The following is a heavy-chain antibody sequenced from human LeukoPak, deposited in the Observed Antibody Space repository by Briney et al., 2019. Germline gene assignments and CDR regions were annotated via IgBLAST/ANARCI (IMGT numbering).Heavy chain of an antibody. D-gene: IGHD1-26*01. V-gene: IGHV3-23*01. CDR2: SGSGGDT. CDR3: AKARGGTYRTYYFDY. J-gene: IGHJ4*02. CDR1: GLTFRNYA. Sequence: GGSLRLSCVLSGLTFRNYAMNWVRQAPGEGREWVSVSGSGGDTYYVDSVKGRFTISRDNSKNTLYLQMNSLRAEDTAVYYCAKARGGTYRTYYFDYWGQGTLVTVSS.